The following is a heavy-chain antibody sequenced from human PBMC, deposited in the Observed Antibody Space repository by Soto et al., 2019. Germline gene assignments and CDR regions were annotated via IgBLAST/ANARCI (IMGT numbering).Heavy chain of an antibody. D-gene: IGHD7-27*01. CDR1: GGSVRTGSYH. Sequence: QVQLQESGPGRVKPSETLSLTCSVSGGSVRTGSYHWSWIRQPPGKGLEWIGFIPNNGSPDYNPSLMRRVVVSIDRSKNQFSLKVNSVTAADTAVYFCARIGWGGDSWGQGTLVTVSS. J-gene: IGHJ4*02. CDR3: ARIGWGGDS. CDR2: IPNNGSP. V-gene: IGHV4-61*01.